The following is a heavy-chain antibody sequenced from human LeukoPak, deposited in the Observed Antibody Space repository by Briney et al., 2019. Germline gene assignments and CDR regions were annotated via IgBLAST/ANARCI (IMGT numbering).Heavy chain of an antibody. V-gene: IGHV1-69*06. Sequence: SVKVSCKASGGTFSSYSISWVRQAPGQGLEWMGVIIPMFGTTTYAQRFQGRVTITADKSTSTAYMELGSLRSEDTAVYYCARDARGGYTYGGLDHWGQGTLVTVSS. CDR3: ARDARGGYTYGGLDH. J-gene: IGHJ4*02. CDR2: IIPMFGTT. CDR1: GGTFSSYS. D-gene: IGHD5-18*01.